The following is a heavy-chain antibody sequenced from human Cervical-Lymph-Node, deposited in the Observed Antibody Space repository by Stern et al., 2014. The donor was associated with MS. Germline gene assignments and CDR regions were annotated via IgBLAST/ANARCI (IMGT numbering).Heavy chain of an antibody. CDR1: GDTFNNYG. J-gene: IGHJ4*02. CDR3: ARDLYHDGSAYRTTPLFDF. V-gene: IGHV1-69*09. Sequence: QVQLVQSGAEVKKPGSSVKVSCKASGDTFNNYGISWVRKAPGQGPEWMGRITPIVDLANSAQKFQDRVTISADKSTNTAYMELSSLRSDDTAVYYCARDLYHDGSAYRTTPLFDFWGQGTLVTVSS. D-gene: IGHD3-22*01. CDR2: ITPIVDLA.